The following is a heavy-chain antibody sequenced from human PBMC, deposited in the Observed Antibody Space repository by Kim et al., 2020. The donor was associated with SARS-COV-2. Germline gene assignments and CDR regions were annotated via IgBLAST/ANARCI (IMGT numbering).Heavy chain of an antibody. Sequence: GGSLRLSCAASGFTFSSYGMHWVRQAPGKGLEWVAVISYDGSNKYYADSVKGRFTISRDNSKNTLYLQMNSLRAEDTAVYYCAKNRFADTAMVDKHLYYYYYGMDVWGQGTTVTVSS. CDR1: GFTFSSYG. CDR3: AKNRFADTAMVDKHLYYYYYGMDV. CDR2: ISYDGSNK. D-gene: IGHD5-18*01. V-gene: IGHV3-30*18. J-gene: IGHJ6*02.